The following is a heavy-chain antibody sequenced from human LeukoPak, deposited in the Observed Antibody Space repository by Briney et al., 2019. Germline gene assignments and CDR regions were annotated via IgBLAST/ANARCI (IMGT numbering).Heavy chain of an antibody. CDR2: ISGGGST. Sequence: GGCLRLSCAASGFTFNNYAMTWVRQAPGKGLEWVSAISGGGSTYYADSVKGRFTISRDNSKNALYLQMNSLRAEDTAVYYCARFSLGSGYDYWGQGTLVTVSS. CDR1: GFTFNNYA. J-gene: IGHJ4*02. V-gene: IGHV3-23*01. CDR3: ARFSLGSGYDY. D-gene: IGHD3-10*01.